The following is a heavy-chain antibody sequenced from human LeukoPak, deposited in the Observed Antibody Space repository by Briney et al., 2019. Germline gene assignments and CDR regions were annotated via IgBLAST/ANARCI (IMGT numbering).Heavy chain of an antibody. CDR1: GYTFISYG. J-gene: IGHJ4*02. V-gene: IGHV1-69*05. D-gene: IGHD3-22*01. CDR2: IIPIFGTA. Sequence: ASVKVSCKASGYTFISYGISWVRQAPGQGLEWMGGIIPIFGTANYAQKFQGRVTITTDESTSTAYMELSSLRSEDTAVYYCARGPHYYDSSGYYEDWGQGTLVTVSS. CDR3: ARGPHYYDSSGYYED.